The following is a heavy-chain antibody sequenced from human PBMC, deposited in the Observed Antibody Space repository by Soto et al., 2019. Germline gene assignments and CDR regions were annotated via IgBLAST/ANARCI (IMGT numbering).Heavy chain of an antibody. CDR3: ARVYSSSSGRGMDV. CDR1: GFTFSSYW. J-gene: IGHJ6*02. CDR2: IKQDGGEK. V-gene: IGHV3-7*04. Sequence: EVQLVESGGGLVQPAGSLRLSCAASGFTFSSYWMSWVRQAPGKGLEWVANIKQDGGEKYYVDSVKGRFTISRDNAKNSLYLQMSSLRAEATAVYYCARVYSSSSGRGMDVWGQGTTVTVSS. D-gene: IGHD6-6*01.